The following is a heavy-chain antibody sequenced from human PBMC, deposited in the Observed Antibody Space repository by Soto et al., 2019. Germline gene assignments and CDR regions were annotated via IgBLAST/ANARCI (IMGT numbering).Heavy chain of an antibody. CDR3: ARRRYFDTLLDL. Sequence: PGESLKISCKGSGYSFTSYWIAWVRQMPGKGLEWMGIIYPGDSDTRYSPSFQGQVTISVDKSIRTAYLQWSSLKASDTATYYCARRRYFDTLLDLWGQGTLVTVSS. D-gene: IGHD3-9*01. V-gene: IGHV5-51*01. CDR1: GYSFTSYW. J-gene: IGHJ5*02. CDR2: IYPGDSDT.